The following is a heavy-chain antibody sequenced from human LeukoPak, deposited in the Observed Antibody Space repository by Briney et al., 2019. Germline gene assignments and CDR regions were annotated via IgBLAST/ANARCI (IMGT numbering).Heavy chain of an antibody. CDR1: GFTFSNYW. D-gene: IGHD4-17*01. CDR3: AKDVTVTTSIPDY. V-gene: IGHV3-7*01. Sequence: GGSLRLSCAASGFTFSNYWMSWVRQAPGKGLEWVANIKQDGSVKYYADSVKGRFTISRDNSKNTLYLQMYSLRAEDTAVYYCAKDVTVTTSIPDYWGQGTLVTVSS. CDR2: IKQDGSVK. J-gene: IGHJ4*02.